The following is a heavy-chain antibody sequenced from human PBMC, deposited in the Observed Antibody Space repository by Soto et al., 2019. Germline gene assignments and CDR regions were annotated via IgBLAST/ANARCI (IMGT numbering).Heavy chain of an antibody. CDR3: ARVKYDILTGYSYYYYYGMDV. J-gene: IGHJ6*02. V-gene: IGHV3-21*01. D-gene: IGHD3-9*01. CDR2: ISSSSSYI. Sequence: GGSLRLSCAASGFTFSSYSMNWVRQAPGKGLEWVSSISSSSSYIYYADSVKGRFTISRDNAKNSLYLQMNSLRAEDTAVYYCARVKYDILTGYSYYYYYGMDVWGQGTTVTVSS. CDR1: GFTFSSYS.